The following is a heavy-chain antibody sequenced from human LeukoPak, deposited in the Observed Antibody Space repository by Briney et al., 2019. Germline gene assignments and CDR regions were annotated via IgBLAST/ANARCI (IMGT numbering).Heavy chain of an antibody. Sequence: SVKVSCKASGGTFSNYAISWVRQAPGQGLEWMGRIIPIFGIANYAQKFQGRVTITADKSTSTAYMELSSLRSEDTAVYYCARVDTTVTHNWFDPWGQGTLVTVSS. CDR1: GGTFSNYA. CDR2: IIPIFGIA. V-gene: IGHV1-69*04. CDR3: ARVDTTVTHNWFDP. D-gene: IGHD4-17*01. J-gene: IGHJ5*02.